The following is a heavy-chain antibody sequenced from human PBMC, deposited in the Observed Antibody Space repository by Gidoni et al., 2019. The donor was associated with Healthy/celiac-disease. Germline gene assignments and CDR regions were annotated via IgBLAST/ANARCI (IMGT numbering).Heavy chain of an antibody. CDR3: ARDARPSPIVATMIFDY. V-gene: IGHV1-2*02. D-gene: IGHD5-12*01. CDR1: GYNITGDY. Sequence: QVQMVQSGAEVTKPGASVKVSCQASGYNITGDYMHWVRQAPGTGLEWMGWINPNSGGTNYAQKFQGRVTMTRDTSISTAYMELSRLRSDDTAVYYCARDARPSPIVATMIFDYWGQGTLVTVSS. J-gene: IGHJ4*02. CDR2: INPNSGGT.